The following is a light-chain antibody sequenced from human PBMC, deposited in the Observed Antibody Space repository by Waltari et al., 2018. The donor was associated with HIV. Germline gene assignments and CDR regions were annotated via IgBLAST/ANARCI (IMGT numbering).Light chain of an antibody. V-gene: IGLV1-44*01. CDR3: SAWDDSLKGHV. CDR2: SNN. CDR1: SPNIGRNS. Sequence: QSVLTQPPSASATPRQRVTIPCSGRSPNIGRNSVNWYQQLPGTAPKVFIHSNNQRPSGVPDRFSGSRSGTSASLAISGLQSEDEADYYCSAWDDSLKGHVFGGGTKLTVL. J-gene: IGLJ3*02.